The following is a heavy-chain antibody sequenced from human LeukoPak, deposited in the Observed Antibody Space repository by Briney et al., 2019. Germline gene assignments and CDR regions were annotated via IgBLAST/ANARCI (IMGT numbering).Heavy chain of an antibody. D-gene: IGHD5-24*01. CDR2: IYYRGST. V-gene: IGHV4-39*01. CDR3: ARHGDGYNPFDY. Sequence: SETLSLTCTVSGGSISTYYWGWIRQPPGKGLEWIGSIYYRGSTYYNPSLMSRVTISLDTSKNQFSLTLRSVTAADTAVYYCARHGDGYNPFDYWGQGILVTVSS. CDR1: GGSISTYY. J-gene: IGHJ4*02.